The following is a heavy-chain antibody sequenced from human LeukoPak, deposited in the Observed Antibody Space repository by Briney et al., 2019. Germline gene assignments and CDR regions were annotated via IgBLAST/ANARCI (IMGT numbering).Heavy chain of an antibody. CDR2: IWYDESHK. J-gene: IGHJ6*03. Sequence: GGSLRLSCAASGFSFSTYGMRWARQAPGEGLEWVAVIWYDESHKYYSDSVRGRFTISRDNSKKTVYLQMNSLRPEDTAVYYCAKAFLEREVYDYYMDVWGKGTTVTVSS. D-gene: IGHD1-1*01. V-gene: IGHV3-33*06. CDR1: GFSFSTYG. CDR3: AKAFLEREVYDYYMDV.